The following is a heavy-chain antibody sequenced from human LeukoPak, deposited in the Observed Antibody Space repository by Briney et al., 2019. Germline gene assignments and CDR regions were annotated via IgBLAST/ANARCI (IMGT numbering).Heavy chain of an antibody. CDR1: GLTVSSNY. V-gene: IGHV3-66*02. D-gene: IGHD6-13*01. J-gene: IGHJ6*02. CDR2: IYAGGST. Sequence: GVSLRLSCAASGLTVSSNYMSWVRQAPGKGLEWVSLIYAGGSTYYADSVRGRFTISRDNSKNTLYLQMNSLTPEDTAVYYCARGFGKAAADVFGGYTVDVWGQGTTVIVSS. CDR3: ARGFGKAAADVFGGYTVDV.